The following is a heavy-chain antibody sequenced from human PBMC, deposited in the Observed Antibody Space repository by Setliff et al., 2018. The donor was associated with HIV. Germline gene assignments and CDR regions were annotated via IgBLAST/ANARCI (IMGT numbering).Heavy chain of an antibody. V-gene: IGHV3-21*01. CDR3: ARDVSWRVRTYIDY. CDR1: GFTFSSYE. D-gene: IGHD3-3*01. Sequence: GGSLRLSCVASGFTFSSYEMNWVRQAPGKGLEWVSSISSSSRSKYYADSVKGRFTISRDNAKNSLYLQMNSLTAEDTAVYYCARDVSWRVRTYIDYWGQGALVTVSS. CDR2: ISSSSRSK. J-gene: IGHJ4*02.